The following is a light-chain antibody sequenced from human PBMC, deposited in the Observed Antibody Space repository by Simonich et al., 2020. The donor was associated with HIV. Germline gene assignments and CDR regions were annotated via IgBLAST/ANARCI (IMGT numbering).Light chain of an antibody. CDR2: KAS. CDR3: QQYSNYSWT. J-gene: IGKJ1*01. CDR1: QSISSW. Sequence: DIQMTQSPSTLSASVGDRVTITCRASQSISSWLAWYQQKPGKAPKLLMYKASTLESGVPSRFSGSGSGTEFTLTISSLQPDDFATYYCQQYSNYSWTFGQGTRVEMK. V-gene: IGKV1-5*03.